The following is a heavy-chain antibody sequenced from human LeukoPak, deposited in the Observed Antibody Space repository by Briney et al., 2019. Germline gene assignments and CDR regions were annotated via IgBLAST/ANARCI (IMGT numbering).Heavy chain of an antibody. Sequence: ASVKVSCKASGYTFTGYYMHWVRQAPGQGLEWMGWINPNSGGTNYAQKFQGWVTMTRDTSISTAYMELSRLRSDDTAVYYCARDLSGIAAAVGVAERTNDAFDIWAKGQWSPSLQ. CDR1: GYTFTGYY. J-gene: IGHJ3*02. CDR2: INPNSGGT. D-gene: IGHD6-13*01. V-gene: IGHV1-2*04. CDR3: ARDLSGIAAAVGVAERTNDAFDI.